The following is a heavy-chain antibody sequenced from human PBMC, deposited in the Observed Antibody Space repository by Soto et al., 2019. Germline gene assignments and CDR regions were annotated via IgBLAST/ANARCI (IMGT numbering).Heavy chain of an antibody. D-gene: IGHD6-13*01. CDR2: ISWNSGSI. J-gene: IGHJ4*02. CDR3: AKERFRSSWNTFDY. V-gene: IGHV3-9*01. Sequence: PGGSLRLSCAASGFTFEDYAMHWVRQAPGKGLEWVSGISWNSGSIDYADSVKGRFTMSRDNAKNSLYLQMNSLRGEDTALYYCAKERFRSSWNTFDYWGQGTLVTVS. CDR1: GFTFEDYA.